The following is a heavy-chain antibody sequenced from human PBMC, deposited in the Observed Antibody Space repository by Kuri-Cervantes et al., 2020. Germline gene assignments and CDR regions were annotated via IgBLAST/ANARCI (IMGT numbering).Heavy chain of an antibody. Sequence: SETLSLTCTVSGGSISSYYWSWIRQPPGKGLEWIGYIYYSGSTNYNPSLKSRVTISVDTSKNQFSLKLSSVTAADTAVYYCASAMDYYEAFDYWGQGTLVTVSS. CDR2: IYYSGST. J-gene: IGHJ4*02. D-gene: IGHD3-16*01. CDR3: ASAMDYYEAFDY. CDR1: GGSISSYY. V-gene: IGHV4-59*12.